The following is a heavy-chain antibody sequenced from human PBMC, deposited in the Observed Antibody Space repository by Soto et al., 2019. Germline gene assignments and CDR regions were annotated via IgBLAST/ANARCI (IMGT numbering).Heavy chain of an antibody. Sequence: KASETLSLTCTVSGGSISRHYWSWIRQPPGKGLEWIGDFFNSGSTNYNPSLKSRVTLSIDTSKNRFSLKLTSVTAADTAMYYCARLADYYDSSGYSWKYYFDHWGQGALVTVSS. D-gene: IGHD3-22*01. CDR3: ARLADYYDSSGYSWKYYFDH. CDR1: GGSISRHY. V-gene: IGHV4-59*11. J-gene: IGHJ4*02. CDR2: FFNSGST.